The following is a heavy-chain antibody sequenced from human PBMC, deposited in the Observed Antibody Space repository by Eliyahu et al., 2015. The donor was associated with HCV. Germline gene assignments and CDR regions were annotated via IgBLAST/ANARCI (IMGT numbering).Heavy chain of an antibody. J-gene: IGHJ4*02. CDR2: IWYDGTNE. CDR1: GFMFRNYG. V-gene: IGHV3-33*01. D-gene: IGHD7-27*01. Sequence: QVQLVESGGGVVQPGRSLRLSCAASGFMFRNYGMHWVRLAPGKGLEWVAVIWYDGTNENYADSVRGHFTISRDNSKNILYLQMDSLRAEDTAIYYCARSSPNTGGYQGLFDYWGQGTLVVVSS. CDR3: ARSSPNTGGYQGLFDY.